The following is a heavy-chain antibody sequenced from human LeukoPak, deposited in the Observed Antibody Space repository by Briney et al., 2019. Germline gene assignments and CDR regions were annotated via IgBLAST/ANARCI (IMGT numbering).Heavy chain of an antibody. D-gene: IGHD3-22*01. J-gene: IGHJ4*02. Sequence: SETLSLTCTVSGGSISSSSHYWGWIRQPPGKGLEWIGSIYYSGSTYYNPSLKSRVTISVDTSKNQFSLKLSSVTAADTAVYYCARLKESSSGYYYIFYFDYWGQGTLVTVSS. CDR3: ARLKESSSGYYYIFYFDY. CDR1: GGSISSSSHY. CDR2: IYYSGST. V-gene: IGHV4-39*01.